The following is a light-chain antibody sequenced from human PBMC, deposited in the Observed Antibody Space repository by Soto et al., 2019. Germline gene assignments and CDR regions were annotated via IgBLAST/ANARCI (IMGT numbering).Light chain of an antibody. Sequence: DIQMTQSPSSLSASVGDRVTITCRASQGIRDDLAWYQQKPGKAPKRLIHAVSSLESGVPSRFSGSGSGTEFTLTISSLQPEDFATYYCLQHNSYPRTFGQGTKLEIK. CDR1: QGIRDD. J-gene: IGKJ2*01. CDR2: AVS. V-gene: IGKV1-17*01. CDR3: LQHNSYPRT.